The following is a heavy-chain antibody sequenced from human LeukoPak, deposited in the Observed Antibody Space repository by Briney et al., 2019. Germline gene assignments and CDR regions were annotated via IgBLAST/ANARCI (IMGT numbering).Heavy chain of an antibody. J-gene: IGHJ4*02. CDR3: ASSLYDYVWGSYSSPRSPIDY. D-gene: IGHD3-16*02. CDR2: INHSGST. Sequence: SETLSLTCAVYGGSFSGYYWSWIRQPPGKRLEWIGEINHSGSTNYNPSLKSRVTISVDTSKNQFSLKLSSVTAADTAVYYCASSLYDYVWGSYSSPRSPIDYWGQGTLVTVSS. V-gene: IGHV4-34*01. CDR1: GGSFSGYY.